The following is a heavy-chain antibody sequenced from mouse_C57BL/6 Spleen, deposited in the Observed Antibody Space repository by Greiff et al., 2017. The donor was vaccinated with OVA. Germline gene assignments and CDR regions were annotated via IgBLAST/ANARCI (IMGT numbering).Heavy chain of an antibody. J-gene: IGHJ2*01. CDR3: ARWRLRFCDY. D-gene: IGHD2-2*01. CDR1: GYAFSSSW. CDR2: IYPGDGDT. V-gene: IGHV1-82*01. Sequence: QVQLQQSGPELVKPGASVKISCKASGYAFSSSWMNWVKQRPGKGLEWIGRIYPGDGDTNYNGKFKGKATLTADKSSSTAYMQLSSLTSEDSAVYFCARWRLRFCDYWGQGTTLTVSS.